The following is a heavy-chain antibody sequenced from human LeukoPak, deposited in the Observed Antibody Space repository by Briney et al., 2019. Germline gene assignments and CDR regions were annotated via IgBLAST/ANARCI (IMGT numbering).Heavy chain of an antibody. J-gene: IGHJ3*02. CDR1: GGSISSGGYY. D-gene: IGHD1-7*01. CDR2: IYYSGST. V-gene: IGHV4-31*03. CDR3: ARDQVGELRPLAFDI. Sequence: PPQTLSLTCTVSGGSISSGGYYWSWIRRHPGKGLEWIGYIYYSGSTYYNPSLKSRVTISVDTSKNQFSLKLSSVTAADTAVYYCARDQVGELRPLAFDIWGQGTMVTVSS.